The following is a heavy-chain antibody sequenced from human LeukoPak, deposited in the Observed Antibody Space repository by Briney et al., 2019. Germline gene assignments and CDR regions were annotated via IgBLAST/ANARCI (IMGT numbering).Heavy chain of an antibody. D-gene: IGHD4-11*01. Sequence: PSQTLSLTCAVSGGSISSGGSYWSWVRQPPGKGLEWIGYIYHSGSTYYNPSLKSRVTISVDRSKNQFSLKLSSVTAADTAVYYCARHGYSNYWASYYYMDVWGKGTTVTVSS. CDR2: IYHSGST. V-gene: IGHV4-30-2*01. J-gene: IGHJ6*03. CDR3: ARHGYSNYWASYYYMDV. CDR1: GGSISSGGSY.